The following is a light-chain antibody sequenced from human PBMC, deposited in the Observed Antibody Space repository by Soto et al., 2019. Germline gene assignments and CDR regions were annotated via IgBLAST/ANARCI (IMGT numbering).Light chain of an antibody. V-gene: IGKV1-5*01. CDR1: QSISSW. Sequence: DIQMTQSPSTLSASVGDRVTITCRASQSISSWLAWYQQKPGKAPKLLIYDASSFESGVPSRFSGSGSGTEFTLTISSLQPEDFATYYCQQYKSPWTFGQGTKVEIK. J-gene: IGKJ1*01. CDR2: DAS. CDR3: QQYKSPWT.